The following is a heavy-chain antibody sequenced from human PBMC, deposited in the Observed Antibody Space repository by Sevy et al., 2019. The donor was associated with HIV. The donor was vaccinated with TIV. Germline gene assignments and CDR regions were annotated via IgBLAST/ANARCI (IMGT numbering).Heavy chain of an antibody. D-gene: IGHD3-10*01. CDR3: ARHYMAYGSGSYYIDY. J-gene: IGHJ4*02. CDR1: GGSISSSSYY. V-gene: IGHV4-39*01. Sequence: SETLSLTCTVSGGSISSSSYYWGWIRQPPGKGLEWIGSIYYSGSTYYNPSLKSRVTISVDPSKNQFSLKLSSVTAADTAVYYCARHYMAYGSGSYYIDYWGQGTLVTVSS. CDR2: IYYSGST.